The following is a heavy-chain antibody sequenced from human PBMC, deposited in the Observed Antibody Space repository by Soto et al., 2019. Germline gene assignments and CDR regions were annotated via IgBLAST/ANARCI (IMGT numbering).Heavy chain of an antibody. CDR3: ATLAVAGTVTSHYYYYYMDV. D-gene: IGHD6-19*01. V-gene: IGHV3-33*01. CDR2: IWYDGSNK. CDR1: GFTFRSYG. Sequence: GGSLRLSCAASGFTFRSYGMHWVRQAPGKGLEWVAVIWYDGSNKYYADSVKGRFTISRDNSKNTLYLQMNSLRAEDTAVYYCATLAVAGTVTSHYYYYYMDVWGKGTTVTVSS. J-gene: IGHJ6*03.